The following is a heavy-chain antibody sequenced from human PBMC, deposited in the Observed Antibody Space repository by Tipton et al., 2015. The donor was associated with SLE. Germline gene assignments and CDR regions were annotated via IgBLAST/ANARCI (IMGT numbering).Heavy chain of an antibody. V-gene: IGHV4-59*08. CDR3: ASNVEMAMNDAFDI. Sequence: LRLSCTVSGGSISSYYWSWIRQPPGKGLEWIGYIYYSGSTNYNPSLKSRVTISVDTSKNQFSLKLSSVTAADTAVYYCASNVEMAMNDAFDIWGQGTMVTVSS. CDR2: IYYSGST. D-gene: IGHD5-24*01. CDR1: GGSISSYY. J-gene: IGHJ3*02.